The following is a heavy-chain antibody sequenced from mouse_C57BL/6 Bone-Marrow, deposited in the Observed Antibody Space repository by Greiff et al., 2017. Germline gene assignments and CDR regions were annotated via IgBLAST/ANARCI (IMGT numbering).Heavy chain of an antibody. Sequence: EVHLVESGGGLVQPGGSMKLSCAASGFTFSDAWMDWVRQSPEKGLEWVAEIRNKANNHATYYAESVKGRFTISRDDSKSSVYLQMNSLRAEDTGIYYCTSQTGTEFDYWGQGTTLTVSS. CDR3: TSQTGTEFDY. CDR2: IRNKANNHAT. CDR1: GFTFSDAW. J-gene: IGHJ2*01. V-gene: IGHV6-6*01. D-gene: IGHD4-1*01.